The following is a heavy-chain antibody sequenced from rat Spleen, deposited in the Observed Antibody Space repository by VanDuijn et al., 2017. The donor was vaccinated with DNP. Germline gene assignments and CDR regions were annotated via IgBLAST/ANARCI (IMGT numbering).Heavy chain of an antibody. Sequence: QVQLKESGPGLVQPSQTLSLTCTVSGFSLTSNGVGWVRQPLGKGLVWLGTIWADRSTAYNSAVQSRLSISRDTSKSQVFLKLNSLQTEDTATYYCARDLIIRDTTSAMDAWGPGTSVTVSS. D-gene: IGHD4-3*01. CDR1: GFSLTSNG. J-gene: IGHJ4*01. V-gene: IGHV2-72*01. CDR3: ARDLIIRDTTSAMDA. CDR2: IWADRST.